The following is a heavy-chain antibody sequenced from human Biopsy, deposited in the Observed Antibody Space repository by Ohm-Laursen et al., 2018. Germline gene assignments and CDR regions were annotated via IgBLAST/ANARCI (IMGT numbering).Heavy chain of an antibody. CDR3: ARNTGWYGDLYYFDY. CDR2: INPSGSTT. J-gene: IGHJ4*02. D-gene: IGHD6-19*01. Sequence: ASVKVSCKPSGYTFTAFSVHWLRQAPGQGLEWMGWINPSGSTTSYPQIFQGRVTMTRDTSKSTVYMELSSLRSADTAVYFCARNTGWYGDLYYFDYWGQGTLVTVSS. V-gene: IGHV1-46*01. CDR1: GYTFTAFS.